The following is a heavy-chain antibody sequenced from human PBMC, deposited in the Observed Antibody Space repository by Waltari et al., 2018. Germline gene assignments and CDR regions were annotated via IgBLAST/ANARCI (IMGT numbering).Heavy chain of an antibody. CDR1: AFTFSSYS. V-gene: IGHV3-21*03. D-gene: IGHD5-12*01. CDR3: ARDTLDIVPRGGDY. CDR2: ISSSSSYI. Sequence: EVQLVESGGGLVKPGGSLRLSCAASAFTFSSYSMNWVRQAPGKGLGWVSAISSSSSYIYYADSVKGRFTISRDNAKNSLYLQMNSLRAEDTAVYYCARDTLDIVPRGGDYWGQGTLVTVSS. J-gene: IGHJ4*02.